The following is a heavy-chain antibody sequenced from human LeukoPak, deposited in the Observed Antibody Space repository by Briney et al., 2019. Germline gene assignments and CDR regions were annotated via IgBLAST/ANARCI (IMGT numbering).Heavy chain of an antibody. D-gene: IGHD2-2*02. Sequence: ASVKVSCKASGYSFTSYGISWVRQAPGQGPEWMGWISPYSGNTNLPQKFQGRVTMTTDSSTSTAYMELRSLRSDDTAVYYCARLYCSTTTCYNLWFDHWGQGTLVTVSS. J-gene: IGHJ5*02. CDR1: GYSFTSYG. CDR2: ISPYSGNT. V-gene: IGHV1-18*01. CDR3: ARLYCSTTTCYNLWFDH.